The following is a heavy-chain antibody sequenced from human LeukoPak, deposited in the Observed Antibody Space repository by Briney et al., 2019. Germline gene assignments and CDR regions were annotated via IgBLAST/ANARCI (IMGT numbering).Heavy chain of an antibody. Sequence: PSETLSLTCTVSGGSISSGGYYWSWIRQHPGKGLEWIGYINYSGSTYYNLSLKSRVTISSDTSKNQFSLKLSSVTAADTAVYYCARRIPAAGYFDYWGQGTLVTVSS. CDR1: GGSISSGGYY. V-gene: IGHV4-31*03. D-gene: IGHD6-25*01. CDR3: ARRIPAAGYFDY. CDR2: INYSGST. J-gene: IGHJ4*02.